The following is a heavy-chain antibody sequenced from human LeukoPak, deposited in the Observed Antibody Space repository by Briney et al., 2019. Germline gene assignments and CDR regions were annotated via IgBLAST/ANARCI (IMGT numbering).Heavy chain of an antibody. D-gene: IGHD2-2*01. V-gene: IGHV1-2*02. Sequence: ASVKVSCKASGYTFTGYYMHWVRQAPGQGLECMGWINPNSGYTNYAQKLQDRVTMTRDTSISTAYMELSSLRSDDTAVYYCARRYCSSTSSTVCAFDIWGQGTMVTVSS. J-gene: IGHJ3*02. CDR2: INPNSGYT. CDR1: GYTFTGYY. CDR3: ARRYCSSTSSTVCAFDI.